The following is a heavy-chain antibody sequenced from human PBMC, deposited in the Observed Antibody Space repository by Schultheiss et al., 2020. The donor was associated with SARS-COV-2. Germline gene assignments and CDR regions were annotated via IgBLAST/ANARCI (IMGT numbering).Heavy chain of an antibody. CDR2: ISYDGSNK. Sequence: GGSLRLSCAASGFTFSSYSMNWVRKAPGKGLEWVAVISYDGSNKYYADSVKGRFTISRDNSKNTLYLQMNSLRAEDTAVYYCARARVVLDYYYGMDVWGQGTTVTVSS. CDR1: GFTFSSYS. V-gene: IGHV3-30*03. J-gene: IGHJ6*02. D-gene: IGHD3-3*01. CDR3: ARARVVLDYYYGMDV.